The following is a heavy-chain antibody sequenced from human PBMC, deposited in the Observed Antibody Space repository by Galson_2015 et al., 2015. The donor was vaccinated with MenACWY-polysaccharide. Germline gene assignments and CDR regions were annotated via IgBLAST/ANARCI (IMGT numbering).Heavy chain of an antibody. CDR3: ARISLQSRNSDV. Sequence: SLRLSCAASGFSFSDYAMGWVRHIPGKGLEWVSSITGSGSHAFYADSVRGRFTMSKDNSKNMLFLQMGTLRAEDTAVYHCARISLQSRNSDVRGQGALVTVSS. V-gene: IGHV3-23*01. CDR2: ITGSGSHA. CDR1: GFSFSDYA. J-gene: IGHJ4*02. D-gene: IGHD1-14*01.